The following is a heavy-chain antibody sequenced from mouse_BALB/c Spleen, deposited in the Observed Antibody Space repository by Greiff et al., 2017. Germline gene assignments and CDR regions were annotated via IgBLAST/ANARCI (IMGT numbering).Heavy chain of an antibody. CDR3: ARRGDY. J-gene: IGHJ2*01. Sequence: EVKLQESGPGLVKPSQSLSLTCTVTGFSIPSDYAWNWIRQFPGNKLEWMGYISYSGSTSYNPSLKSRISITRDTSKNQFFLQLNSVTTEDTATYYCARRGDYWGQGTTLTVSS. CDR2: ISYSGST. CDR1: GFSIPSDYA. V-gene: IGHV3-2*02.